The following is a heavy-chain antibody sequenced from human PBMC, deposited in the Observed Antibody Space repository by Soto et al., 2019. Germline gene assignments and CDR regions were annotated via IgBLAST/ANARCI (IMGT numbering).Heavy chain of an antibody. CDR3: ARNQGPYYGSGPHDGLDI. CDR1: SGAITSMHW. D-gene: IGHD3-10*01. J-gene: IGHJ3*02. V-gene: IGHV4-4*02. CDR2: IQHTGST. Sequence: QVHLEESGPGLIKPSGTLSLTCAVSSGAITSMHWWSWVRQAPVRGLEWIGEIQHTGSTRYNPSLKSRVTVSVDDYKNKLSLKVISVTAADTAVYFCARNQGPYYGSGPHDGLDIWGQGTMVTVTS.